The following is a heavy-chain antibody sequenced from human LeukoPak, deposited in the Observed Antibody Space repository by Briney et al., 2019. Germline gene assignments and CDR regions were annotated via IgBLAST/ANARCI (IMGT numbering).Heavy chain of an antibody. J-gene: IGHJ4*02. CDR3: ANAARIVGTKSSI. CDR2: ISPNGANT. CDR1: GGSFSGYY. D-gene: IGHD1-26*01. V-gene: IGHV3-23*01. Sequence: ETLSLTCAVYGGSFSGYYWSWVRQAPGKALEWVSGISPNGANTNYADSVKGRFTISRDNSKNTLDLQMNSLRAEDTAEYYCANAARIVGTKSSIWGRGTLVTVSS.